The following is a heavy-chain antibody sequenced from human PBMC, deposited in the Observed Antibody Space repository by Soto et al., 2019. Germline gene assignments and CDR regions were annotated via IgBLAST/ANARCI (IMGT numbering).Heavy chain of an antibody. J-gene: IGHJ4*02. CDR1: GFTFSSYG. CDR2: ISYDGSNK. CDR3: AKDFDDMITFGGVIPRGPYVDY. Sequence: PGGSLRLSCAAFGFTFSSYGMHWVRQAPGKGLEWVAVISYDGSNKYYADSVRGRFTISRDNSKNTLYLQMNSLRAEDTAVYYCAKDFDDMITFGGVIPRGPYVDYWGQGTLVTVSS. D-gene: IGHD3-16*02. V-gene: IGHV3-30*18.